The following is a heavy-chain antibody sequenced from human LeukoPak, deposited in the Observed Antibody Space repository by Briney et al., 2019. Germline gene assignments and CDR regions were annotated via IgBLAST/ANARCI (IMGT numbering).Heavy chain of an antibody. CDR1: GFTFSNYA. Sequence: PGGSLRLSCAASGFTFSNYAMHWIRQAPGKGLEWVAVISYDGSIKYYADSLKSRFTISRDNSKNTLYLQMNSLRAEDTAVYYCARTLALYGSGSFFDFWGQGTLVTVSS. D-gene: IGHD3-10*01. V-gene: IGHV3-30-3*01. J-gene: IGHJ4*02. CDR3: ARTLALYGSGSFFDF. CDR2: ISYDGSIK.